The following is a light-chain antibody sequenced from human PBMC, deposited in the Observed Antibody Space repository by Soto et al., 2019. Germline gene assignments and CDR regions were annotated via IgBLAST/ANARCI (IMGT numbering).Light chain of an antibody. CDR1: QSITSW. J-gene: IGKJ1*01. CDR2: KAS. CDR3: QQYHSYSWT. V-gene: IGKV1-5*03. Sequence: DIQMTQSPSTLSASVGDRVTITCRASQSITSWLAWYQQKPGKAPSLVVYKASILESGVPSRFSGSGSGTEFTLTSSSLQPDDFATYYCQQYHSYSWTFGQGTKVDMK.